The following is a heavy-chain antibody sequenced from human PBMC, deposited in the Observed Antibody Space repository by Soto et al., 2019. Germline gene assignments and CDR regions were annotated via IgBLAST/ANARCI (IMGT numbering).Heavy chain of an antibody. J-gene: IGHJ6*02. V-gene: IGHV3-20*04. D-gene: IGHD3-22*01. CDR2: INWNGGKI. CDR3: AASRGFDSSGYSGYYYGMDV. CDR1: GFTFDDSG. Sequence: GGSLRLSCAASGFTFDDSGMSWVRQAPGKGLEWVSGINWNGGKIGYPESVKGRFSISRDNAKKYLYLQMNSLRPDDTALYYCAASRGFDSSGYSGYYYGMDVWGQGTTVTVSS.